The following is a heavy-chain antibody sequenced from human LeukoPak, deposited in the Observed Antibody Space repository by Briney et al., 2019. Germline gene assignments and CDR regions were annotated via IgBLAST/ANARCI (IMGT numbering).Heavy chain of an antibody. J-gene: IGHJ6*03. CDR3: ARGSVALSDYHYMDV. Sequence: ASVKVSCKASGYTFISYGINWVRQAPGQGLEWMGWISGNQQNTHYAQSLQGRVSVTTDTSTSTVYMELRRLRSDDTAIYYCARGSVALSDYHYMDVGGRGTTVTVSS. D-gene: IGHD4/OR15-4a*01. V-gene: IGHV1-18*04. CDR1: GYTFISYG. CDR2: ISGNQQNT.